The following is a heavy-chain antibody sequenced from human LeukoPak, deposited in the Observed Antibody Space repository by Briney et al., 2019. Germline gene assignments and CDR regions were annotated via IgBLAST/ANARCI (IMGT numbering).Heavy chain of an antibody. Sequence: PSETLSLTCAVYGGSFSGYSWSWIRQPPGKGLEWIGEINHSGSTNYNPSLKSRVTISVDTSKNQFSLRLSSVTAADTAVYYCGRARGSDYVIDSWGQGTLVTVSS. CDR3: GRARGSDYVIDS. CDR1: GGSFSGYS. D-gene: IGHD4-17*01. V-gene: IGHV4-34*01. J-gene: IGHJ4*02. CDR2: INHSGST.